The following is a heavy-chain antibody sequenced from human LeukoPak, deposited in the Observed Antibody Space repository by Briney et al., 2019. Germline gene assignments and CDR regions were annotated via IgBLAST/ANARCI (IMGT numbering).Heavy chain of an antibody. J-gene: IGHJ4*02. CDR2: IIPIFGTA. CDR3: ARDDGYKFGKFDY. V-gene: IGHV1-69*13. D-gene: IGHD5-24*01. CDR1: GGTFSSYA. Sequence: SVKVSCKASGGTFSSYAISWVRQAPGQGLEWMGGIIPIFGTANYAQKFQGRVTITADESTSTAYMELSSLRSEDAAVYYCARDDGYKFGKFDYWGQGTLVTVSS.